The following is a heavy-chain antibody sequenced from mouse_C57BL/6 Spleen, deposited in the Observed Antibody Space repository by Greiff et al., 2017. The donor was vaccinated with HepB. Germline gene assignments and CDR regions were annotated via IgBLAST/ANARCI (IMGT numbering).Heavy chain of an antibody. Sequence: QVQLQQSGAELARPGASVKLSCKASGYTFTSYGISWVKQRTGQGLEWIGEIYPRSGNTYYNEKFKGKATLTADKSSSTAYMTVGSLTAEDSAVYCRARDGAYWGQGTLVTVAA. D-gene: IGHD2-3*01. CDR1: GYTFTSYG. V-gene: IGHV1-81*01. J-gene: IGHJ3*01. CDR3: ARDGAY. CDR2: IYPRSGNT.